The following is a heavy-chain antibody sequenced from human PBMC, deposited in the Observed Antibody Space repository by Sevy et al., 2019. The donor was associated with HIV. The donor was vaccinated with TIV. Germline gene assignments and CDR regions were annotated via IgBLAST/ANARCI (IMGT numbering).Heavy chain of an antibody. CDR1: GFTFSSFA. D-gene: IGHD3-10*01. CDR2: ISYDGSNK. V-gene: IGHV3-30*18. CDR3: AKDLHYYGSGRNFDY. Sequence: GGSLRLSCAASGFTFSSFAMHWVSQAPGKGLEWVAVISYDGSNKFYADSVKGRFTISRDNSKSTLYLQMNSLRVEDMALYYCAKDLHYYGSGRNFDYWGQGTVVTVSS. J-gene: IGHJ4*02.